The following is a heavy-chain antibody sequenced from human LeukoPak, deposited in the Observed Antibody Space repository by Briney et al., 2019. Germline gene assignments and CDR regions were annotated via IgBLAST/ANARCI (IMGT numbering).Heavy chain of an antibody. V-gene: IGHV1-18*01. CDR3: ARMVTIFGVVPGDY. J-gene: IGHJ4*02. CDR2: ISAYNGNT. CDR1: GYTFTSYG. Sequence: ASVKVSCKASGYTFTSYGISWVRQAPGQGLEWMGWISAYNGNTNYAQKLQGRVTMTTDTSTSTAYMELRSLRSDDTAVHYCARMVTIFGVVPGDYWGQGTLVTVSS. D-gene: IGHD3-3*01.